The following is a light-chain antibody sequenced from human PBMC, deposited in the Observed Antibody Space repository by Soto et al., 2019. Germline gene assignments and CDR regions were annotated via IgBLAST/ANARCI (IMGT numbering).Light chain of an antibody. J-gene: IGKJ1*01. Sequence: IVLTQSPGTLSLSPGERATLSCRASESVRSSYLAWYQQKPGQAPRLLIYGASSRATGIPDRFSGSRSGTDFTLTISRLEPEDFAVYYCQQYGNSPWTFGQGTKVEIK. CDR3: QQYGNSPWT. CDR2: GAS. V-gene: IGKV3-20*01. CDR1: ESVRSSY.